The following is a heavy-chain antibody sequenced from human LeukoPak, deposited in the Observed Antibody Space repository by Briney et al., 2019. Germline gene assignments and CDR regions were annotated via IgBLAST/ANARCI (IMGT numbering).Heavy chain of an antibody. CDR2: IKTDGRST. CDR1: GFTFSTYS. CDR3: ARDGGGLGY. Sequence: GGSLRLSCAASGFTFSTYSMNWVRQAPGTGLVWVSRIKTDGRSTSYADSVKGRFTISRDNAKNTLYLQMNSLRAEDTAVYYCARDGGGLGYWGQGTLVTVSS. D-gene: IGHD3-16*01. J-gene: IGHJ4*02. V-gene: IGHV3-74*01.